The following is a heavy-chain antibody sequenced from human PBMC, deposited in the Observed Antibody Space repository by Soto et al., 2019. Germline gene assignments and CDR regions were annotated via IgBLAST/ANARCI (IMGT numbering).Heavy chain of an antibody. CDR1: GGSFSGYY. D-gene: IGHD2-2*01. J-gene: IGHJ6*02. CDR2: INHSGST. Sequence: SEILSLTCAVYGGSFSGYYWSWIRQPPGKGLEWIGEINHSGSTNYNPSLKSRVTISVDTSKNQFSLKLSSVTAADTAVYYCARGGRRAPRYCSSTSCYAGIGDGMDVWGQGTTVTVSS. CDR3: ARGGRRAPRYCSSTSCYAGIGDGMDV. V-gene: IGHV4-34*01.